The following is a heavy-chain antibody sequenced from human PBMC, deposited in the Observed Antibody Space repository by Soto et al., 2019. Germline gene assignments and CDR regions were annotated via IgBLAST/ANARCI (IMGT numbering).Heavy chain of an antibody. J-gene: IGHJ6*02. Sequence: QVQLVQSGAEVMKPGSSVKVSCKASGGTFSSYAISWVRQAPGQGLEWMGGIIPIFGTANYAQKFQGRVTXXAXEXXSTAYMELSSLRSEDTAVYYCARAPLAARHYGMDVWGQGTTVTVSS. CDR3: ARAPLAARHYGMDV. CDR1: GGTFSSYA. CDR2: IIPIFGTA. V-gene: IGHV1-69*12. D-gene: IGHD6-25*01.